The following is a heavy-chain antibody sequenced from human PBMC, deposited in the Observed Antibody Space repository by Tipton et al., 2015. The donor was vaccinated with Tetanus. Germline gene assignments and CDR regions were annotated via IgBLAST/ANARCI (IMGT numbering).Heavy chain of an antibody. CDR3: ASCSLGVCGDIVATINDY. V-gene: IGHV1-2*02. D-gene: IGHD5-12*01. CDR2: INPNSGGT. CDR1: GYTFTGYY. J-gene: IGHJ4*02. Sequence: QLVQSGAEVKKPGASVKVSCKASGYTFTGYYMHWVRQAPGQGLEWMGWINPNSGGTNYAQKFQGRVTMTKDTSISTAYMELSRLRSDDTAVYYCASCSLGVCGDIVATINDYWGQGTLVTVSS.